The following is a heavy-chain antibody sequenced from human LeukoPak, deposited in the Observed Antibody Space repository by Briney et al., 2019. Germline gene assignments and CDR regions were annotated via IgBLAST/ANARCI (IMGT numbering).Heavy chain of an antibody. CDR3: AKGGGGYQDFDY. Sequence: GRSLRLSCAASGFTFSSYGMHWVRQAPGKGLEWVTAISYDGSNKYYADSVKGRFTISRDKNTLYLQMNSLRAEDTAVYYCAKGGGGYQDFDYWGQGILVTVSS. CDR2: ISYDGSNK. V-gene: IGHV3-30*18. J-gene: IGHJ4*02. D-gene: IGHD3-16*01. CDR1: GFTFSSYG.